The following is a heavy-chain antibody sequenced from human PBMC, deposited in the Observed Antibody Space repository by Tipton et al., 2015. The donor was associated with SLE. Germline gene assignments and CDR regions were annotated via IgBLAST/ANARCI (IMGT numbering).Heavy chain of an antibody. V-gene: IGHV4-59*01. J-gene: IGHJ4*02. D-gene: IGHD1-26*01. CDR1: GGASGSYY. Sequence: TLSLTCTVSGGASGSYYWSWIRQPPGKGLEWIGYIYYSGSTSYNPALKSRVTISVDTSKNQFSLRLSSVTAADTAVYYCARCSGSFPLDYWGQGTLVTVSS. CDR2: IYYSGST. CDR3: ARCSGSFPLDY.